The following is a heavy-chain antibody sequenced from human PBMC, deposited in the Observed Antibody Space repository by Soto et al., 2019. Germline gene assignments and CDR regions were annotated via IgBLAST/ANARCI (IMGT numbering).Heavy chain of an antibody. CDR1: GFRFRSHA. V-gene: IGHV3-23*01. Sequence: GGSLRLSCAASGFRFRSHAMHWVRQAPGKGLEWVAGISASGTDTFYADSVKGRFTVSRDNSDNIVSLMMRALTTDDTATYYCLKNTDLWRQGTEVTVSS. CDR3: LKNTDL. CDR2: ISASGTDT. J-gene: IGHJ6*02.